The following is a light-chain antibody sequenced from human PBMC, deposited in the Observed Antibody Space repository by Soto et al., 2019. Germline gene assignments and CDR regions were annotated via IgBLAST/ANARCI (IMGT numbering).Light chain of an antibody. CDR3: NSYTTSNTRQIV. J-gene: IGLJ1*01. Sequence: QSVLTQPASVSGSPGQSITISCTGTSSDVGGYNYVSWYQQHPGKAPKFMIYDVSNRPSGVSTRFSGSKSSNTASLTISGLQVEDEADYYCNSYTTSNTRQIVFGTGTQLTVL. CDR2: DVS. V-gene: IGLV2-14*01. CDR1: SSDVGGYNY.